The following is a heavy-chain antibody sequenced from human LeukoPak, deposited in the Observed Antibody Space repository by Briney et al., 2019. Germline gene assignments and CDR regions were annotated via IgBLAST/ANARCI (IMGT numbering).Heavy chain of an antibody. V-gene: IGHV1-2*04. J-gene: IGHJ4*02. CDR3: ARDDSSSWYAFRF. CDR2: INPNSGGT. CDR1: GYTFTGYY. D-gene: IGHD6-13*01. Sequence: GASVKVSCKASGYTFTGYYMHWVRQAPGQGLEWMGWINPNSGGTNYAQKFQGWVTMTRDTSISTAYMELSRLRSDDTAVYYCARDDSSSWYAFRFWGQGTLVTVSS.